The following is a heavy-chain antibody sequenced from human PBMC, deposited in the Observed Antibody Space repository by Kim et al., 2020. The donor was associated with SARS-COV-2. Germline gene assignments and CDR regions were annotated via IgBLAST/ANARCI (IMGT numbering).Heavy chain of an antibody. J-gene: IGHJ4*02. CDR1: GGSFSGYY. Sequence: SETLSLTCAVYGGSFSGYYWSWIRQPPGKGLEWIGEINHSGSTNYNPSLKSRVTISVDTSKNQFSLKLSSVTAADTAVYYCARGRTRGYCTGGVCPHRKSFYFDYWGQGTLVTVSS. CDR3: ARGRTRGYCTGGVCPHRKSFYFDY. CDR2: INHSGST. V-gene: IGHV4-34*01. D-gene: IGHD2-8*02.